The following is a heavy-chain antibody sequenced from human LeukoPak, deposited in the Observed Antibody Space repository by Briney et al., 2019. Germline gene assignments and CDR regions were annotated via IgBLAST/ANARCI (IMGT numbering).Heavy chain of an antibody. V-gene: IGHV3-53*01. CDR2: IYSDGTT. CDR3: ARDRGLVSDY. Sequence: GGSLRLSCAASGFTVSTHYMSRVRQAPGKGLEWVSVIYSDGTTYYTDSVKGRFTISRDNSKNTLYLQMNSLKTEDTAVYYCARDRGLVSDYWGQGTLVTVSS. J-gene: IGHJ4*02. CDR1: GFTVSTHY. D-gene: IGHD5/OR15-5a*01.